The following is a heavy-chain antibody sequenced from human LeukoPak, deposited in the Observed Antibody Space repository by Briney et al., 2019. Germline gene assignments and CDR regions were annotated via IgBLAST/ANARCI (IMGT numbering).Heavy chain of an antibody. V-gene: IGHV4-61*01. CDR3: ARADYGYMDV. D-gene: IGHD4/OR15-4a*01. Sequence: SETLSLTCTVSGGSISSGSYYWTWIRQPPGKGLECIGYIYGSGSTNYNPSLKSRVTISVDTSKIQFSLKLTSVTAADTAVYYCARADYGYMDVWGKGTTVTVSS. CDR2: IYGSGST. CDR1: GGSISSGSYY. J-gene: IGHJ6*03.